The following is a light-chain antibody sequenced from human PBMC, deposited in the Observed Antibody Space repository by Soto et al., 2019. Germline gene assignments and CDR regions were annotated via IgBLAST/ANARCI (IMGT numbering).Light chain of an antibody. V-gene: IGLV2-14*01. CDR1: SSDFGGYDF. CDR3: SSYTITSSPV. Sequence: QSVLTQPASLSGSPGQSITISCTGTSSDFGGYDFVSWYRHYPGQAPKILIYEVTHRPSGVPDRFSGSKSGNTASLTISGLQADDEADYYCSSYTITSSPVFGPGNKVTVL. J-gene: IGLJ1*01. CDR2: EVT.